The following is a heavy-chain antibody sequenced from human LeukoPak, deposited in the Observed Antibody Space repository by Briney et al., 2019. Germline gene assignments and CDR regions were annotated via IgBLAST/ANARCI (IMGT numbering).Heavy chain of an antibody. CDR2: IIPILGIA. D-gene: IGHD3-22*01. CDR1: GGTFSSYA. CDR3: ARDRAARKDSSGYYSYYGMDV. Sequence: SVKVSCKASGGTFSSYAISWVRQAPGQGLEWMGRIIPILGIANYAQKFQGRVTITADKSTNTAYMELSSLRSEDTAVYYCARDRAARKDSSGYYSYYGMDVRGQGTTVTVSS. V-gene: IGHV1-69*04. J-gene: IGHJ6*02.